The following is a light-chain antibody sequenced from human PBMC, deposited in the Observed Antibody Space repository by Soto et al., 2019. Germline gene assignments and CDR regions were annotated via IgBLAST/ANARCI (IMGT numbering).Light chain of an antibody. V-gene: IGKV3-15*01. CDR3: QQYNNWPYT. J-gene: IGKJ2*01. CDR2: AAS. Sequence: EIEMTQSPATLSMSPGDRATLSCRASQSVSSNLAWYQQKPGQAPRLLIYAASRATGLPGRFSGSGSGTEFTLTISSLQSEDFAVYYCQQYNNWPYTFGQGTKLEIK. CDR1: QSVSSN.